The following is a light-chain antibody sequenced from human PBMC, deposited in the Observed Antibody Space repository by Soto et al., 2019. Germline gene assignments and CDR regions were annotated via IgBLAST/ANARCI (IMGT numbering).Light chain of an antibody. CDR3: HQYAGSPAWT. CDR2: GAS. Sequence: EIVLRQSPGTLSLSPGERATLSCRASQSLTSTSLAWYQQKPGQAPRLLIYGASSRATGIPDRFSGSGSGADFTPIISRLEPEDSAVYYCHQYAGSPAWTFGQGTKVEIK. V-gene: IGKV3-20*01. J-gene: IGKJ1*01. CDR1: QSLTSTS.